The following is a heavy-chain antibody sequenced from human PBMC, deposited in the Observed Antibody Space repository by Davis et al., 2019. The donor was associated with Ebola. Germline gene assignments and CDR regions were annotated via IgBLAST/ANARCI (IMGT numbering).Heavy chain of an antibody. V-gene: IGHV1-2*04. CDR2: INPNSGGT. J-gene: IGHJ6*02. D-gene: IGHD4-17*01. Sequence: ASVKVSCKASGYTFTSYYMHWVRQAPGQGLEWMGWINPNSGGTNYAQKFQGWVTMTRDTSISTAYMELSSLRSEDTAVYYCARVPDYGDYVGYYYGMDVWGQGTTVTVSS. CDR1: GYTFTSYY. CDR3: ARVPDYGDYVGYYYGMDV.